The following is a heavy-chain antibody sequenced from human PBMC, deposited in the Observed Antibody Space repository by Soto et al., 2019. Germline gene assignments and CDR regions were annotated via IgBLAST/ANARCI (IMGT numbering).Heavy chain of an antibody. CDR3: AVRAYCGGDCYSLVHACYI. Sequence: QVQLVQSGAEVKKPGSSVKVSCKASGGTFSSYAISWVRQAPGQGLEWMGGIIPIYGTANYAQKFQGRVTITADESTSTAYMELSSLRAEDTAVYYCAVRAYCGGDCYSLVHACYIWGQGTMVTVSS. J-gene: IGHJ3*02. D-gene: IGHD2-21*02. V-gene: IGHV1-69*12. CDR1: GGTFSSYA. CDR2: IIPIYGTA.